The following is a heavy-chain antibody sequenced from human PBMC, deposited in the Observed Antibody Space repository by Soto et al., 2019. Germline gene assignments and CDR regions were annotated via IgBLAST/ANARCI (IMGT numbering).Heavy chain of an antibody. D-gene: IGHD2-15*01. J-gene: IGHJ4*02. V-gene: IGHV1-3*05. CDR2: INAGNGNT. Sequence: QVQLVQSGAEEKKPGASVKVSCKASGYTFTSYAMHWERQAPGQRLEWMGWINAGNGNTKCSQKFQDRVTITRDTSASTAYMELSSLRSEDTAVYYCARGESVVGDYWGQGTLVTVSS. CDR3: ARGESVVGDY. CDR1: GYTFTSYA.